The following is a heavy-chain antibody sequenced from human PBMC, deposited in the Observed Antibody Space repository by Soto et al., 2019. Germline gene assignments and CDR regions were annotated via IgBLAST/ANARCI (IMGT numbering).Heavy chain of an antibody. J-gene: IGHJ4*02. CDR3: AKAESSGWYYSLDY. Sequence: EVQLVESGGGLVQPGKSLRLSCAASGFTFDDYAMHWVRQVPGKGLEWVSGLSWNSGTIDYADSVKGRFTISRDNAKNSLHLQMNSLKPEDTAFYYCAKAESSGWYYSLDYSGQGTLVTVSS. CDR2: LSWNSGTI. D-gene: IGHD6-19*01. CDR1: GFTFDDYA. V-gene: IGHV3-9*01.